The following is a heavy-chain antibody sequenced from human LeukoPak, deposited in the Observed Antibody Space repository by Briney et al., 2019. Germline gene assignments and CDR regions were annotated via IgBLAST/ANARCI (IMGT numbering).Heavy chain of an antibody. V-gene: IGHV4-59*12. CDR1: GVSISSFY. Sequence: SETLSLTCAVSGVSISSFYWSWIRQSPGKGLEWVWFVDSSGYTNYNPSLKSRVIISVDTSKNQLSLKLNSVTAAYTAVYYCARYCSSTSFPFDYWGKGALVTVSS. J-gene: IGHJ4*02. CDR2: VDSSGYT. D-gene: IGHD2-2*01. CDR3: ARYCSSTSFPFDY.